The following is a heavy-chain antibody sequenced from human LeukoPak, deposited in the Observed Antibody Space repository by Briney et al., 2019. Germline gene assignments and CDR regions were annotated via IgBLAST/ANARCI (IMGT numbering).Heavy chain of an antibody. CDR3: EGTYYYDSSDDY. V-gene: IGHV3-23*01. D-gene: IGHD3-22*01. J-gene: IGHJ4*02. CDR1: GGSISSSS. CDR2: ISGSGTST. Sequence: ETLSLTCTVSGGSISSSSFYWGWVRQAPGKGLEWVLAISGSGTSTYYADSVKGRFTISRDNSKNTLYLQMNSLRAEDTAVYYCEGTYYYDSSDDYWGQGTLVTVSS.